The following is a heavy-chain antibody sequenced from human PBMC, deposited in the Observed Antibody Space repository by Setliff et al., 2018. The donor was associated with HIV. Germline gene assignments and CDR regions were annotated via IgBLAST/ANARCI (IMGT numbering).Heavy chain of an antibody. CDR2: ISSSSSTI. V-gene: IGHV3-48*04. CDR1: GFTFSSYS. CDR3: ARDLGQWLVPSYYFDY. J-gene: IGHJ4*02. Sequence: GESLKISCAASGFTFSSYSMNWVRQAPGKGLEWVSYISSSSSTIYYADSVKGRFTISRDNAKNSLYLQMNSLRAEDTAVYYCARDLGQWLVPSYYFDYWGQGTLVTVS. D-gene: IGHD6-19*01.